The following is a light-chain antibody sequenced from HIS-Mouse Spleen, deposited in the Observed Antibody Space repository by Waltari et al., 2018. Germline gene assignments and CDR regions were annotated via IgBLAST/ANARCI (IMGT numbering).Light chain of an antibody. CDR3: SSYTSSSTLV. CDR2: EVS. V-gene: IGLV2-14*01. CDR1: SSDVGGYNY. J-gene: IGLJ1*01. Sequence: QSALTQPASVSGSPGQSITISCTGTSSDVGGYNYVSWYQQHPGKAPKCMIYEVSNRPSGVSNRFSGSKSGTPASLTISGLQAEDEADYYCSSYTSSSTLVFGTGTKVTVL.